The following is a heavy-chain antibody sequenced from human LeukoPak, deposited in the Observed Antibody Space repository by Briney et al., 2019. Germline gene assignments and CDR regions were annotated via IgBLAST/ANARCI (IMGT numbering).Heavy chain of an antibody. CDR3: ARPASSGWGLYYFDY. CDR2: IYPGDSDT. J-gene: IGHJ4*02. V-gene: IGHV5-51*01. Sequence: GGSLKISCKGSGYIFTSYWIGWVRQMPGKGLEWMGIIYPGDSDTRYSPSFQGQVTISADKSISTAYLQWSSLKASDTAMYYCARPASSGWGLYYFDYWGQGTLVTVSS. CDR1: GYIFTSYW. D-gene: IGHD6-19*01.